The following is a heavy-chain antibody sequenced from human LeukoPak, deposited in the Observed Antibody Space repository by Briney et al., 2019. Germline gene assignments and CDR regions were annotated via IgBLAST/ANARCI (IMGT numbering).Heavy chain of an antibody. CDR3: ARGGCSSTSCPGYI. CDR1: GFTFNNYA. V-gene: IGHV4-39*01. J-gene: IGHJ4*02. D-gene: IGHD2-2*01. CDR2: IYYSGST. Sequence: GSLRLSCAASGFTFNNYALTWVRQPPGKGLEWIGSIYYSGSTYYNPSLKSRVTISVDTSKNQFSLKLSSVTAADTAVYYCARGGCSSTSCPGYIWGQGTLVTVSS.